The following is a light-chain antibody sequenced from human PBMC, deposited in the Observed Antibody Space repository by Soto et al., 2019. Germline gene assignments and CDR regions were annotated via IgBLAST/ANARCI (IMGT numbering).Light chain of an antibody. V-gene: IGLV1-44*01. CDR1: STNIGSNT. CDR3: SAWDDSLNAWG. Sequence: QPVLTQPPSASGTPGQRVPIPCSGSSTNIGSNTVNWYQQLPGTAHKHLISRNNQRPSGVPDRVSGSKSGTSASLASRGRQSEDEAAYYWSAWDDSLNAWGFGGGTQLTVL. CDR2: RNN. J-gene: IGLJ3*02.